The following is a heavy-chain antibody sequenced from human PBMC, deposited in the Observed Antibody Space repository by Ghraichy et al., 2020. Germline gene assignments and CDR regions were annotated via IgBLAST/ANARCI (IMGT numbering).Heavy chain of an antibody. V-gene: IGHV4-38-2*02. CDR3: ARDPGFGVFYFDP. J-gene: IGHJ4*02. D-gene: IGHD3-10*01. Sequence: SETLSLTCTVSGYSISSGYYWGWIRQPPGKGLEWIASTYHSGSTSYNPSLKSRVTISVDTSKNQFSLNLNSVTAADTAVYYCARDPGFGVFYFDPWGPGTLITVSS. CDR1: GYSISSGYY. CDR2: TYHSGST.